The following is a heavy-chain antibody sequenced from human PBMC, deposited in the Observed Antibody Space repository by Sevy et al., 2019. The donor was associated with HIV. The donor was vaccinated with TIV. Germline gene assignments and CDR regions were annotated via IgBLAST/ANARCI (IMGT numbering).Heavy chain of an antibody. Sequence: GGSLRLSCAASGFSFSDYYMSWVRLSPGKGLEWVSYISFNGSHVYYIEAVKGRFTISRDNGRNSLYPQMNNLRVDDTSVYFCAREGPVGGMDVWGKGTTVTVSS. CDR1: GFSFSDYY. CDR3: AREGPVGGMDV. J-gene: IGHJ6*04. CDR2: ISFNGSHV. D-gene: IGHD2-2*01. V-gene: IGHV3-11*04.